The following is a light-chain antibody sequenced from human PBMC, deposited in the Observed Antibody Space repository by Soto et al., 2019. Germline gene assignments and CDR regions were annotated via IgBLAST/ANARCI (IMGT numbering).Light chain of an antibody. CDR2: GNS. CDR3: QSYDSSLFCV. J-gene: IGLJ3*02. V-gene: IGLV1-40*01. Sequence: QSVLTQPPSVSGAPGQRVTISCTGSSSNIGAGYDVHWYQQLPGTAPKLLIYGNSNRPSGVPDRFSGSKSGTSASLAITWLQAEDEADYYCQSYDSSLFCVFGGGTKLPVL. CDR1: SSNIGAGYD.